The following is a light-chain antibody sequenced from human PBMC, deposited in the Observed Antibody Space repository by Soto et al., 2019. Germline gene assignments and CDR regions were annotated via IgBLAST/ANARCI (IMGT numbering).Light chain of an antibody. CDR1: QSVNSN. J-gene: IGKJ4*01. CDR2: GAS. CDR3: QQYKDWRLT. V-gene: IGKV3-15*01. Sequence: DIMVTQSPATLSVSPGERATLSCRASQSVNSNLAWYQKKPGQAPRLLIYGASSRATGIPARFSGSGSGTELTLIFNNLQSEDFAVYYCQQYKDWRLTFGGGTEVEIK.